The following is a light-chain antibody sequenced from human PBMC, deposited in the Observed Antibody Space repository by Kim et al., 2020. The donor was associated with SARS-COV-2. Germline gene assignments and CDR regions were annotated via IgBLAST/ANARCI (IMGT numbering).Light chain of an antibody. J-gene: IGKJ1*01. V-gene: IGKV3-20*01. Sequence: GERATLTCRASQSVRSSSLAWYQQKPGQAPRLLIYGASTRATGIPDRFSGSGSGTDFTLTISRLENEDFGIYYCHQYGSSPTWTFGQGTKVDIK. CDR3: HQYGSSPTWT. CDR1: QSVRSSS. CDR2: GAS.